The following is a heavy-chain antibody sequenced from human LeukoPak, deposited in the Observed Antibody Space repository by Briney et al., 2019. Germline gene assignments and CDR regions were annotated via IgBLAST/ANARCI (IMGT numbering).Heavy chain of an antibody. V-gene: IGHV4-39*01. CDR3: ARLHYSSWSFDY. Sequence: KPSETLSPTCTVSGGSISSSSYYWGWIRQPPGKGLEWIGSIYYSGSTYYNPSLKSRVTISVDTSKNQFALKLSSVTAADTALYYCARLHYSSWSFDYWGQGTLVTVSS. CDR2: IYYSGST. CDR1: GGSISSSSYY. J-gene: IGHJ4*02. D-gene: IGHD6-6*01.